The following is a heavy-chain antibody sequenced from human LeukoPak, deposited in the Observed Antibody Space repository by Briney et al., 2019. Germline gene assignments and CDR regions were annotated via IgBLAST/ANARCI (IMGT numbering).Heavy chain of an antibody. V-gene: IGHV3-64*01. CDR2: ISSNGINT. CDR1: GFLFSSYV. D-gene: IGHD1-14*01. CDR3: ARTSFTTTWHHLDS. J-gene: IGHJ4*02. Sequence: GSLRLSCAASGFLFSSYVMHWVRQAPGKGLEYVSSISSNGINTYYANSVKGRFTISRDNSKNMMYLQMGSLRAEDMAIYYCARTSFTTTWHHLDSWGQGTLVTVSA.